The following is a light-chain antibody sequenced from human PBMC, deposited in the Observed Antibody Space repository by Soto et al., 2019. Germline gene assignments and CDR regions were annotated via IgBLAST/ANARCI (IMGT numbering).Light chain of an antibody. CDR2: EVS. Sequence: QSVLTQPASVSGSPGQSITISCTGTSSDIGGYSYVSWYQQHPDKAPKLIIYEVSNRPSGVSNRFSASKSGDTASLTISGLQAEDEADYSCSSYSSTSTPVLFGGGTKVTVL. CDR3: SSYSSTSTPVL. J-gene: IGLJ2*01. V-gene: IGLV2-14*01. CDR1: SSDIGGYSY.